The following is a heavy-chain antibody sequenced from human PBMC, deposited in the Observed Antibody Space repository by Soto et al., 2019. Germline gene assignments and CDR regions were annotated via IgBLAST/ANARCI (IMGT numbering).Heavy chain of an antibody. CDR2: IYYSGST. Sequence: SETLSLTCTVSGGSISSSSYYWGWIRQPPGKGLEWIGSIYYSGSTYYNPSLKSRVTISVDTSKNQFSLKLSSVTAADTAVYYCARPETYYDFWSGSPVGAFDIWGQGTIVTVSS. J-gene: IGHJ3*02. D-gene: IGHD3-3*01. CDR1: GGSISSSSYY. V-gene: IGHV4-39*01. CDR3: ARPETYYDFWSGSPVGAFDI.